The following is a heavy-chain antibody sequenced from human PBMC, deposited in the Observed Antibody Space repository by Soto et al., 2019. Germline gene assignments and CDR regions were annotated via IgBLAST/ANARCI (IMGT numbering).Heavy chain of an antibody. V-gene: IGHV4-59*01. CDR1: GGSISSYY. CDR3: AREVPPRRTGYYYYGMDV. CDR2: IYYSGST. Sequence: SETLSLTCTVSGGSISSYYWSWIRQPPGKGLEWIGYIYYSGSTNYNPSLKSRVTISVDTSKNQFSPKLSSVTAADTAVYYCAREVPPRRTGYYYYGMDVWGQGTTVTVSS. J-gene: IGHJ6*02.